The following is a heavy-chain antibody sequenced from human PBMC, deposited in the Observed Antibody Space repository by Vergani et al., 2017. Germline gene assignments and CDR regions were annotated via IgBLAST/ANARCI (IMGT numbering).Heavy chain of an antibody. V-gene: IGHV3-23*01. Sequence: EVQLLESGGGSAQPGESLRLSCVASGFTFTAHGLNWVRQAPGKGLEWVSGISGQNFRTHYADSVKGRFTISRDYSKNTVYLQINSLRAEDTAFYYCARQVAVAGKWWGPYYYYGMDVWGQGTTVTVSS. CDR3: ARQVAVAGKWWGPYYYYGMDV. CDR2: ISGQNFRT. CDR1: GFTFTAHG. J-gene: IGHJ6*02. D-gene: IGHD6-19*01.